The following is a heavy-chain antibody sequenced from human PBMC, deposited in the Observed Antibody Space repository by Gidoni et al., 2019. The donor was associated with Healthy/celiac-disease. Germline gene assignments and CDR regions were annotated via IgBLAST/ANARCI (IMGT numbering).Heavy chain of an antibody. CDR2: IKQDGSEK. CDR3: AREGKTGDLNYYYYGMDV. Sequence: EVQLVESVGGLVQPGGSLRLSCAASGFTFSSYWMSWVRQAPGKGLEWVANIKQDGSEKYYVDSVKGRFTISRDNAKNSLYLQMNSLRAEDTAVYYCAREGKTGDLNYYYYGMDVWGQGTTVTVSS. V-gene: IGHV3-7*03. CDR1: GFTFSSYW. D-gene: IGHD7-27*01. J-gene: IGHJ6*02.